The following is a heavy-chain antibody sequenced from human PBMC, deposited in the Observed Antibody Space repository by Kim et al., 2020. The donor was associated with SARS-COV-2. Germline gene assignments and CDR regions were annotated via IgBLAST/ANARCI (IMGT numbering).Heavy chain of an antibody. CDR3: ARHGSGYSYEENWFDP. CDR1: GGSISSSSYY. Sequence: SETLSLTCTVSGGSISSSSYYWGWIRQPPGKGLEWIGSIYYSGSTYYNPSLKSRVTISVDTSKNQFSLKLSSVTAADTAVYYCARHGSGYSYEENWFDPWGQGTLVTVSS. CDR2: IYYSGST. J-gene: IGHJ5*02. V-gene: IGHV4-39*01. D-gene: IGHD5-18*01.